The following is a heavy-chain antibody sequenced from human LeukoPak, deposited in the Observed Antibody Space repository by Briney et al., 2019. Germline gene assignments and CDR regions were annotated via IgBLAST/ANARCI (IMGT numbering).Heavy chain of an antibody. CDR1: GFTFSDYY. CDR3: ARDRFSGSYPLDY. D-gene: IGHD1-26*01. V-gene: IGHV3-11*01. J-gene: IGHJ4*02. CDR2: ISSSGSII. Sequence: PGGSLRLSCAASGFTFSDYYMSWIRQAPGKGLEWVSYISSSGSIIYYADSEKGRFTISRDNAKNSLYLQMNSLRAEDTAVYYCARDRFSGSYPLDYWGQGTLVTVSS.